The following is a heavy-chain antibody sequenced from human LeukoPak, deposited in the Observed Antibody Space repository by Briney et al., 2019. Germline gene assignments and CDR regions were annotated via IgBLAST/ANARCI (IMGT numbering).Heavy chain of an antibody. CDR2: IIPIFGTA. CDR3: ARSGLGWNYPSDFAYYYMDV. D-gene: IGHD1-7*01. J-gene: IGHJ6*03. CDR1: GGTFSSYA. V-gene: IGHV1-69*05. Sequence: SVKVSCKASGGTFSSYAISWVRQAPGQGLEWMGGIIPIFGTANYAQKFQGRVTITTDESTSTAYMELSSLRSEDTAVYYCARSGLGWNYPSDFAYYYMDVWGKGTTVTVSS.